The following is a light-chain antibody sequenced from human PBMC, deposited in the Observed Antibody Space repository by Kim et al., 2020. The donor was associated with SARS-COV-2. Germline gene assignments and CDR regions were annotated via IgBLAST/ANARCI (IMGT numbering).Light chain of an antibody. J-gene: IGLJ3*02. CDR1: ALPNQY. CDR3: QSSDSSDTFWV. CDR2: EDT. Sequence: SYELTQPPSVSVSPGQTARITCSGDALPNQYAYWFQQKPGQAPVLVIYEDTERPSGIPERFSGSTSGTTVTLTISGVQAEDEADYYCQSSDSSDTFWVFGGGPQLTVL. V-gene: IGLV3-25*03.